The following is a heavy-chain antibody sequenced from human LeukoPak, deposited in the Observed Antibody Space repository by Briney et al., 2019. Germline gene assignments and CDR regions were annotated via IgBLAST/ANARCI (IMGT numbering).Heavy chain of an antibody. CDR1: GGSVSSSSYY. J-gene: IGHJ4*02. V-gene: IGHV4-39*01. CDR2: YGRNT. D-gene: IGHD3-10*01. CDR3: AGYVSGTMRDY. Sequence: PSETLSLTCTVSGGSVSSSSYYWGWIRQPPGEGMEWIRSYGRNTYYNPSLKSRVTISVDTSKNQLSLKLSSVTAADTAVYYCAGYVSGTMRDYWGQGTVVTVSS.